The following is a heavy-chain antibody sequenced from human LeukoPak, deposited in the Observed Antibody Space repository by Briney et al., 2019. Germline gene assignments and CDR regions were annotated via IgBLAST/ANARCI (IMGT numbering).Heavy chain of an antibody. CDR3: AAALGFLEWSLD. CDR2: IVVGSGNT. D-gene: IGHD3-3*01. J-gene: IGHJ4*02. Sequence: ASVKVSCKASGFTFTSSAVQWVRQAREQRLEWKGWIVVGSGNTNYAQKFQERVTITRDMSTSTAYMELSSLRSEDTAVYYCAAALGFLEWSLDWGQGTLVTVSS. V-gene: IGHV1-58*01. CDR1: GFTFTSSA.